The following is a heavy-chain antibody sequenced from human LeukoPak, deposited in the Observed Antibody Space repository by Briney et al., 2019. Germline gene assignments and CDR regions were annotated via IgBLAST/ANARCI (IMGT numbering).Heavy chain of an antibody. J-gene: IGHJ3*02. V-gene: IGHV3-30-3*01. D-gene: IGHD6-19*01. CDR1: GFTFSSYA. CDR2: ISYDGSNK. Sequence: PGGSLRLSCAASGFTFSSYAMHWVRQAPGKGLEWVAVISYDGSNKYYADSVKGRFTISRDNSKNTLYLQMNSLRAEDTAVYYCARVSGWYRSAFDIWGQGTMVTVSS. CDR3: ARVSGWYRSAFDI.